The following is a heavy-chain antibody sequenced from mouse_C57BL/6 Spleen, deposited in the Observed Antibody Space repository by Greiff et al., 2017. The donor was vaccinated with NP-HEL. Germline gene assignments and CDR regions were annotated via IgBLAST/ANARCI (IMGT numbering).Heavy chain of an antibody. CDR2: ISYDGSN. J-gene: IGHJ3*01. V-gene: IGHV3-6*01. Sequence: DVQLQESGPGLVKPSQSLSLTCSVTGYSITSGYYWNWIRQFPGNKLEWMGYISYDGSNNYNPSLKNRISITRDTSKNQFFLKLNSVTTEDTATYYCASPIYYDYDAVAYWGQGTLVTVSA. CDR1: GYSITSGYY. D-gene: IGHD2-4*01. CDR3: ASPIYYDYDAVAY.